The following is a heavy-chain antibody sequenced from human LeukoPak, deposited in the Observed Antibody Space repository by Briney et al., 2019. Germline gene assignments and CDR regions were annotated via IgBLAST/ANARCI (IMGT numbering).Heavy chain of an antibody. V-gene: IGHV3-23*01. CDR3: AKAPLVGIAAAGGAFFY. CDR1: GFTFASYA. D-gene: IGHD6-13*01. Sequence: GGSLRLSCAASGFTFASYAMSWVRQAPGKGLEWVSAISGNGGSTYYADSVKGRFSISRGNSKNTLYLQMNSLRAEDTALYYCAKAPLVGIAAAGGAFFYWGQGTLVTVSS. CDR2: ISGNGGST. J-gene: IGHJ4*02.